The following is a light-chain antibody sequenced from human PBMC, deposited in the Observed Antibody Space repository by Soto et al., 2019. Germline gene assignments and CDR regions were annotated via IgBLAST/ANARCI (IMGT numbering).Light chain of an antibody. CDR1: SGHSSFA. V-gene: IGLV4-69*01. J-gene: IGLJ2*01. Sequence: QLVLTQSPSASASLGASVKFTCTLSSGHSSFAIAWHQQQPEKGPRYLMKLNSDGSHAKGDGIPDRFSGSSSGAERYLSISSLQSEDEADYYCQTWSTGIVVFGGGTKVTVL. CDR2: LNSDGSH. CDR3: QTWSTGIVV.